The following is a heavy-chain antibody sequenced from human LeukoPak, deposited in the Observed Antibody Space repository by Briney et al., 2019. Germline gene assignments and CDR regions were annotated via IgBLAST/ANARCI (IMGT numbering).Heavy chain of an antibody. V-gene: IGHV1-69*05. Sequence: GSSVKVSCKASGGTFSSYAISWVRQAPGQGLEWMGGIIPIFGTANYAQKFQGGVTITTDESTSTAYMELSSLRSEDTAVYYCARGSPDSWSGYYNRGDYYYYYYMDVWGKGTTVTVSS. J-gene: IGHJ6*03. D-gene: IGHD3-3*01. CDR3: ARGSPDSWSGYYNRGDYYYYYYMDV. CDR1: GGTFSSYA. CDR2: IIPIFGTA.